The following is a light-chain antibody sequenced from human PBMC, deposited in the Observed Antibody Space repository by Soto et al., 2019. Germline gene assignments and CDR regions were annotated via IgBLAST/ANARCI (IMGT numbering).Light chain of an antibody. J-gene: IGKJ3*01. CDR3: QQYGGSPSFT. V-gene: IGKV3-20*01. CDR1: ETVDSNS. CDR2: AAS. Sequence: EIVLTQSPGTLSLSPGERATLSCRASETVDSNSLAWYQQKPGQAPRLLIYAASRRATGIPDRFSGVGSGTEFSLIISRLEQEDFAVYYCQQYGGSPSFTFGPGTKVDIK.